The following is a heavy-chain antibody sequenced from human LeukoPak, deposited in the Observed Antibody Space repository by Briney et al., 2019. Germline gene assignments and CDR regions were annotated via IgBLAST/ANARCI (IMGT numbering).Heavy chain of an antibody. J-gene: IGHJ4*02. CDR1: GFTFDDYA. D-gene: IGHD4-17*01. V-gene: IGHV3-9*01. Sequence: GRSLRLSCAASGFTFDDYAMHWVRQAPGKGLEWVSGISWNSGSIGYADSVKGRFTISRDNAKNSLYLQMNSLRAEDTALYYCAKDIGYGDYLDWGQGTLVTVSS. CDR3: AKDIGYGDYLD. CDR2: ISWNSGSI.